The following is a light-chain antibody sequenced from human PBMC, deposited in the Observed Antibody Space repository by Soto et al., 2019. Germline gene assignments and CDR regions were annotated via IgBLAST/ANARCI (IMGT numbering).Light chain of an antibody. CDR2: KAS. J-gene: IGKJ1*01. V-gene: IGKV1-5*03. CDR1: QRISSW. Sequence: DIQMTQSPSTLSESVGDRVTITCRASQRISSWLGWYQQKPGKAPKLLIYKASSLESGVPSGFTGRGSGTEFTLTISSLQSDDFATYYCQQYNSYWTFGQGTKVDI. CDR3: QQYNSYWT.